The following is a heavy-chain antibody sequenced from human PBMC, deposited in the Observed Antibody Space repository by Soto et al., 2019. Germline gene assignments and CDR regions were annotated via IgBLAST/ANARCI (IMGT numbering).Heavy chain of an antibody. CDR2: IIPIFGTA. D-gene: IGHD3-22*01. J-gene: IGHJ4*02. V-gene: IGHV1-69*13. CDR3: ARDIPDSSGYYYVLDY. CDR1: GGTFSSYA. Sequence: ASVKVSCKASGGTFSSYAISWVRQAPGRGLEWMGGIIPIFGTANYAQKFQGRVTITADESTSTAYMELSSLRSEDTAVYYCARDIPDSSGYYYVLDYWGQGTLVTVSS.